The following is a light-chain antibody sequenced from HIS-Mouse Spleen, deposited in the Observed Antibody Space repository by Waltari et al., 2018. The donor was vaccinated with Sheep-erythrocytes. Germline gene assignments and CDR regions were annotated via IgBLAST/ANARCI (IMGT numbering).Light chain of an antibody. J-gene: IGKJ1*01. Sequence: DIQMPQSPSSLSASVGDRVTITCRESQSISSYLNWYQQKPGKAPKLLIYAASSLQSGVPSRFSGSASGTDFTLTISSLQPEDFATYYCQQSYSTPRTFGQGTKVEIK. CDR3: QQSYSTPRT. CDR1: QSISSY. CDR2: AAS. V-gene: IGKV1-39*01.